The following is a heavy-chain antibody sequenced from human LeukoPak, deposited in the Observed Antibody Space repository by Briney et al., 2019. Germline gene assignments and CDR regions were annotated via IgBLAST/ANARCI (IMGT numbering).Heavy chain of an antibody. Sequence: SETLSLTCAVYGGSFSGYYWSWIRQPPGKGLEWIGEINHSGSTNYNPSLKSRVTISVDTSKNQFSLKLSSVTAADTAVYYCARGGYCSSTSCYSDAFDIWGQGTMVTVSS. V-gene: IGHV4-34*01. J-gene: IGHJ3*02. D-gene: IGHD2-2*02. CDR2: INHSGST. CDR3: ARGGYCSSTSCYSDAFDI. CDR1: GGSFSGYY.